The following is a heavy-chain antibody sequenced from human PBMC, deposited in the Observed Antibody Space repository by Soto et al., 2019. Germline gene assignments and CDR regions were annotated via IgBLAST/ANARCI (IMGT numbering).Heavy chain of an antibody. CDR2: ISSSSSYI. V-gene: IGHV3-21*01. CDR3: ARDQPGYSYGYGLGY. D-gene: IGHD5-18*01. CDR1: GFTFSSYS. Sequence: EVQLVESGGGLVKPGGSLRLSCAASGFTFSSYSMNWVRQAPGKGLEWVSSISSSSSYIYYADSVKGRFTISRDNAQKSLYLQMNSLRAEDTAVYYCARDQPGYSYGYGLGYWGQGTLVTVSS. J-gene: IGHJ4*02.